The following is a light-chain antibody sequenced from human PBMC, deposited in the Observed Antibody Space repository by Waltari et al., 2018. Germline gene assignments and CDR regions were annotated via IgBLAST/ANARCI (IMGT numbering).Light chain of an antibody. CDR3: CSYAGSSTVV. V-gene: IGLV2-23*02. Sequence: QSALTQPASVSGSPRQSITISCTGTSSDVGSYNLVSWYKQHPGKAPKLMIYEVTKRPSGVSTRFSGSKSGNTASLTISGLQAEDEADYYCCSYAGSSTVVFGGGTKLTVL. CDR2: EVT. CDR1: SSDVGSYNL. J-gene: IGLJ2*01.